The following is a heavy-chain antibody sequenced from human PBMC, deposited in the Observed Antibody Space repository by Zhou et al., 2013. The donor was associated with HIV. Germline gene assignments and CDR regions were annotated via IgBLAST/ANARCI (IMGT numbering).Heavy chain of an antibody. CDR1: GGTFSSYA. V-gene: IGHV1-69*04. D-gene: IGHD6-6*01. Sequence: QVQLVQSGAEVKKPGSSVKVSCKASGGTFSSYAISWVRQAPGQGLEWMGRIIPILGIANYAQKFQGRVTITADKSTSTAYMELSSLRSEDTAVYYCASSIAATGYYYYYYMDVWGKGTTVTVSS. CDR2: IIPILGIA. J-gene: IGHJ6*03. CDR3: ASSIAATGYYYYYYMDV.